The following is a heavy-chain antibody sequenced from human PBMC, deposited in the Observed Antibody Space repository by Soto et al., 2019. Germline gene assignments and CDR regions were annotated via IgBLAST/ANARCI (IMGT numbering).Heavy chain of an antibody. CDR3: PSPNGPRHYYYGKGV. CDR2: IYPGDSDT. J-gene: IGHJ6*02. Sequence: PGESLKISCKGSGYSFTTYWIGWVRQMPGKGLEWMGIIYPGDSDTRYSPSFQGQVTISADKSISTAYLQWSSLQASDTAMYYCPSPNGPRHYYYGKGVWRQRTTVTVCS. D-gene: IGHD1-1*01. V-gene: IGHV5-51*01. CDR1: GYSFTTYW.